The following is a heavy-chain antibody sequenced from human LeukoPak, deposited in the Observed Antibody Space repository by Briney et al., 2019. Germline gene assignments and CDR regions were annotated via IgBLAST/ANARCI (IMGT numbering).Heavy chain of an antibody. J-gene: IGHJ4*02. D-gene: IGHD2-2*02. CDR1: GGSISSGGYY. V-gene: IGHV4-31*03. CDR2: INHSGST. CDR3: AGVSIAPLYDY. Sequence: SQTLSLTCTVSGGSISSGGYYWSWIRQHPGKGLEWIGEINHSGSTNYNPSLKSRVTISVDTSKNQFSLKLSSVTAADTAVYYCAGVSIAPLYDYWGQGTLVTVSS.